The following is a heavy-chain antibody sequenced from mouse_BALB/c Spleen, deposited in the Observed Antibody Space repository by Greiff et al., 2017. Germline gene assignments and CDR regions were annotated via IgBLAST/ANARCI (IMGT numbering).Heavy chain of an antibody. D-gene: IGHD2-14*01. CDR2: ISYDGSN. V-gene: IGHV3-6*02. CDR1: GYSITSGYY. J-gene: IGHJ4*01. Sequence: EVKLMESGPGLVKPSQSLSLTCSVTGYSITSGYYWNWIRQFPGNKLEWMGYISYDGSNNYNPSLKNRISITRDTSKNQFFLKLNSVTTEDTATYYCANRYHYAMDYWGQGTSVTVSS. CDR3: ANRYHYAMDY.